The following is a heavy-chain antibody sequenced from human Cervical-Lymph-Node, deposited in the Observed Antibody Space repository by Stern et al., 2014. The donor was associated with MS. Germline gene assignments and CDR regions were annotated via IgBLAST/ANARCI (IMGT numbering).Heavy chain of an antibody. CDR2: IHASGSA. Sequence: QVQLQESGPGLVKPSQTLSLTCTVSGGSISSGSDYWSWIRQPVGKGLEWIGRIHASGSAFYTPSLKSRVTISTDTSMTHFSLELNSATAADTAIYYCASGYRIFDYWGQGILVTVSS. D-gene: IGHD5-18*01. J-gene: IGHJ4*02. CDR3: ASGYRIFDY. CDR1: GGSISSGSDY. V-gene: IGHV4-61*02.